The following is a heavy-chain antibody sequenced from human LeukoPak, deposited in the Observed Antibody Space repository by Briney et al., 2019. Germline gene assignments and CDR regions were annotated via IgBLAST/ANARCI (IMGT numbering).Heavy chain of an antibody. D-gene: IGHD5-24*01. Sequence: SETLSLTCTVSGGSISSSSYYWGWIRQPPGKGLEYIGSIYYSGSTYYNPSLKSRVTISVDTSKNQFSLKLSSVTAADTAVYYCARIKPYRWLPTLGWFDPWGQGTLVTVSS. CDR1: GGSISSSSYY. V-gene: IGHV4-39*01. CDR3: ARIKPYRWLPTLGWFDP. CDR2: IYYSGST. J-gene: IGHJ5*02.